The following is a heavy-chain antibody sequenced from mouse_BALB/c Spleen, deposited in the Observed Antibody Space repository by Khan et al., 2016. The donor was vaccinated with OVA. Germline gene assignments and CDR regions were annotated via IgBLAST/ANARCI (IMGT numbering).Heavy chain of an antibody. V-gene: IGHV5-6-5*01. CDR2: ISSGGNT. CDR1: GFTFSNYA. CDR3: ARAYWFTY. J-gene: IGHJ3*01. Sequence: EVELVESGGGLVQPGGSLKLSCEGSGFTFSNYAMSWVRQTPERRLEWVASISSGGNTYYSVSVKGRFTISRDNARNFLYLQMSSLRSEDTAMYYCARAYWFTYWGQGTLVTVSA.